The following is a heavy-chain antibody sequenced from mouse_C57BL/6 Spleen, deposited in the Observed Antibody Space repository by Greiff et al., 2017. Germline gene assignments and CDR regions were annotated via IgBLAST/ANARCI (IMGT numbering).Heavy chain of an antibody. V-gene: IGHV5-16*01. Sequence: EVQLVESEGGLVQPGSSMKLSCTASGFTFSDYYMAWVRQVPEKGLEWVANINYDGSSTYYLDSLKSRFIISRDNAKNILYLQMSSLKSEDTATYYCARDQDGSFAYWGQGTLVTVSA. J-gene: IGHJ3*01. CDR3: ARDQDGSFAY. D-gene: IGHD2-3*01. CDR1: GFTFSDYY. CDR2: INYDGSST.